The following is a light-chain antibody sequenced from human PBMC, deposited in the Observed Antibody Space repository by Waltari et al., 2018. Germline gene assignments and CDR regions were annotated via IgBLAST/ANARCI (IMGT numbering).Light chain of an antibody. J-gene: IGKJ4*01. V-gene: IGKV3-15*01. CDR3: QQYSNWPLT. CDR1: QSVSSS. Sequence: EIVLTQSPATLSLSPGERATLSCRASQSVSSSLAWYQQKPGQAPRLLIYGASSRATGIPDRFSGSGSGTDCTLTISSLEPEDFAVYYCQQYSNWPLTFGGGTKVEIK. CDR2: GAS.